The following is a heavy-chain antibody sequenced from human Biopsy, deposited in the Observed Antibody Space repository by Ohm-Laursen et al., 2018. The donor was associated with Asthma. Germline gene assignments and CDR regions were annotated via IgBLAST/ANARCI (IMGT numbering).Heavy chain of an antibody. V-gene: IGHV3-30*03. J-gene: IGHJ3*02. CDR1: GFVFSQSG. CDR3: AREPGQDSGGTGAFDR. Sequence: SLRLSCSAAGFVFSQSGMRWVRQAPGKGLEWVALISSDGHNKYYKDSVKGRFTISRDNSKLRLYLEINSLRVEDSAVYYCAREPGQDSGGTGAFDRWGQGIMVAVSS. D-gene: IGHD4-23*01. CDR2: ISSDGHNK.